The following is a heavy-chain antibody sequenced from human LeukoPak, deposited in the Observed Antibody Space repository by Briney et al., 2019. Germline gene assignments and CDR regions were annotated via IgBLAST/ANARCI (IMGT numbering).Heavy chain of an antibody. V-gene: IGHV3-13*01. J-gene: IGHJ3*02. CDR3: AREGTGTTRDAFDI. CDR1: GFTFSSYD. CDR2: IGTAGDT. D-gene: IGHD1-1*01. Sequence: GGSLRLSGAASGFTFSSYDMHWVRQATGKGLEWVSAIGTAGDTYYPGSVKGRFTISRENAKNSLYLQMNSLRAGDTAVYYCAREGTGTTRDAFDIWGQGAMVTVSS.